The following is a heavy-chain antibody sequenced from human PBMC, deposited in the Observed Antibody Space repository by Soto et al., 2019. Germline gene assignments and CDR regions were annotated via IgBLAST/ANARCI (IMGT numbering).Heavy chain of an antibody. V-gene: IGHV1-3*01. CDR2: INAAIGNT. J-gene: IGHJ4*02. CDR1: GYTFTSSG. D-gene: IGHD3-10*01. Sequence: ASVKVSCKASGYTFTSSGISWVRQAPGQRLEWMGWINAAIGNTKYSQKFQGSVTITRDTSANTAYMELSSLRSEDTAVYYCARRNVYGSGSYSFDYWGQGTLVTVSS. CDR3: ARRNVYGSGSYSFDY.